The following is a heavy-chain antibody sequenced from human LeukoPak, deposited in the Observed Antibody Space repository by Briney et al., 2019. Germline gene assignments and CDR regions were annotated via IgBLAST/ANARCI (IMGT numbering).Heavy chain of an antibody. D-gene: IGHD6-19*01. Sequence: SETLSLTCAVYGGSFSGYYWSWIRQPPGKGLEWIGEINHSGSTNYNPSPKSRVIISVDTSKNQFSLKLNSVTAADTAVYYCARQGGLYSSRVWGQGTLVTVSS. CDR2: INHSGST. CDR3: ARQGGLYSSRV. J-gene: IGHJ4*02. CDR1: GGSFSGYY. V-gene: IGHV4-34*01.